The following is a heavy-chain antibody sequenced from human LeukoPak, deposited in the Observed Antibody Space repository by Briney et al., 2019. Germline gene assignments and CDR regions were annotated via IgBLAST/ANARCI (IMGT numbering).Heavy chain of an antibody. Sequence: GGSLRLSCAASGFSFSTYAMSWVRQAPGKGLEWVSAISAGGATIYYADSVKGRFTVSRDNSKNTLYLHMNSLRAEDAAIYYCAKDSGGTYFYYYYYMDVWGKGTTVTVSS. D-gene: IGHD1-26*01. CDR2: ISAGGATI. CDR3: AKDSGGTYFYYYYYMDV. CDR1: GFSFSTYA. V-gene: IGHV3-23*01. J-gene: IGHJ6*03.